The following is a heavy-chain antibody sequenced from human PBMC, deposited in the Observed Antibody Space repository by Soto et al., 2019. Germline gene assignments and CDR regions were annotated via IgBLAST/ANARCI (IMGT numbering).Heavy chain of an antibody. CDR2: TYYSGST. Sequence: PSETLSLTCTVSGGSISSGGYYWSWIRQPPGKGLEWIGYTYYSGSTYYNPSLKSRVTISVDTSKNQFSLKLSSVTAADAAVYYCARGGYYDSSGYYPLDYWGQGTLVTVSS. CDR3: ARGGYYDSSGYYPLDY. CDR1: GGSISSGGYY. D-gene: IGHD3-22*01. V-gene: IGHV4-30-4*01. J-gene: IGHJ4*02.